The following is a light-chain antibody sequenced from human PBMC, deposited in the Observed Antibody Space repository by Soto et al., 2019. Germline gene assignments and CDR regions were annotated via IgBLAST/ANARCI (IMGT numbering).Light chain of an antibody. Sequence: QSVLTQPPSVSGAPGQSVSISCTGNTSNIGTKNDVNWYRHLPGTAPKLVIFDFKNRPSGVPDRFSGSRSGTSAFLAITGLQAEDEADYYCQSYDTSLRNVVFGGGTKLTVL. CDR1: TSNIGTKND. CDR2: DFK. V-gene: IGLV1-40*01. CDR3: QSYDTSLRNVV. J-gene: IGLJ2*01.